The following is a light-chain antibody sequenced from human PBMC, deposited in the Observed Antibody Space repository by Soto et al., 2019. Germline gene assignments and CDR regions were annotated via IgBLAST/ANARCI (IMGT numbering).Light chain of an antibody. V-gene: IGKV1-39*01. J-gene: IGKJ4*01. CDR2: GAS. CDR3: KQRYSAPLT. CDR1: QTISTS. Sequence: DIHMTQSPSSLSASVGDRVTITCRASQTISTSLNWYQHKPGEAPKVLIVGASGLQSGVPSRFSASGYCTDFTLTTSILQPEEFATYYCKQRYSAPLTFGGGTKVEIK.